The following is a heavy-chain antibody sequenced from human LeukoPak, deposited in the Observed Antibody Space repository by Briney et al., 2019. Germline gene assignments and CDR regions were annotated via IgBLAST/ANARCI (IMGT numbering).Heavy chain of an antibody. V-gene: IGHV4-38-2*01. CDR1: GYSISSGYY. CDR3: ARASGSYGSGSYYYYGMDV. CDR2: IFHSGST. Sequence: SETLSLTCAVSGYSISSGYYGGWIGRPPGKGREWIGSIFHSGSTYYNPSLKSRVNMSVDTSKNQISLKLSSVTAADTAVYYCARASGSYGSGSYYYYGMDVWGKGTTVTVSS. D-gene: IGHD3-10*01. J-gene: IGHJ6*04.